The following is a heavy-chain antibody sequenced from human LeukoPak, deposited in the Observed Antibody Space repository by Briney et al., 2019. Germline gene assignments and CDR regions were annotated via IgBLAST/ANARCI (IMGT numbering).Heavy chain of an antibody. V-gene: IGHV3-30*04. J-gene: IGHJ6*02. CDR1: GFTFSSYA. D-gene: IGHD5-18*01. CDR3: ARDPTYSYGYYYYYYAMDV. CDR2: ISYDGSNK. Sequence: GGSLRLSCAASGFTFSSYAMHWVRQAPGKGLEWVAVISYDGSNKYYADSAKGRFTISRDNSKNTLYLQMNSLRAEDTAVYYCARDPTYSYGYYYYYYAMDVWGQGTTVTVSS.